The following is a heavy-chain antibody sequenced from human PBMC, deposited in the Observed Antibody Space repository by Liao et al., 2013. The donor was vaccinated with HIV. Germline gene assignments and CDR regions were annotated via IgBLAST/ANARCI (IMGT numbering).Heavy chain of an antibody. CDR3: ASDMQY. D-gene: IGHD2-2*01. CDR1: GDSISLSY. Sequence: QVQLQESGPGLVKPSETLSLTCTVSGDSISLSYWSWIRQPAGKGLEWIGRVYTSGTTNDNPSLESRVTMSMDTSKNQLSLKLSSVTAADTAVYFCASDMQYWGNGTTVIVSS. J-gene: IGHJ6*04. V-gene: IGHV4-4*07. CDR2: VYTSGTT.